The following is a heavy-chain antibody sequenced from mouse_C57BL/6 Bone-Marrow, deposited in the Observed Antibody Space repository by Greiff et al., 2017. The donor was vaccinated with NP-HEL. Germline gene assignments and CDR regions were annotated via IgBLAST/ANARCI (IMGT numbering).Heavy chain of an antibody. CDR2: FHPYNDDT. CDR3: ARGSNYPAWFAY. V-gene: IGHV1-47*01. D-gene: IGHD2-5*01. J-gene: IGHJ3*01. CDR1: GYTFTTYP. Sequence: VMLVESGAELVKPGASVKMSCKASGYTFTTYPIEWMKQNHGKSLEWIGNFHPYNDDTKYNEKFKGKATLTVEKSSSTVYLELSRLTSDDSAVYYCARGSNYPAWFAYWGQGTLVTVSA.